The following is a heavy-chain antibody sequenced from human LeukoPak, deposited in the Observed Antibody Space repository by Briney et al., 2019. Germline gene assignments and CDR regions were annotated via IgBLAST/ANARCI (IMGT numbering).Heavy chain of an antibody. J-gene: IGHJ5*02. CDR3: ARDPGNYGSGSYRTKNWFDP. Sequence: SVKVSCKASGYTFTGYYMHWVRQAPGQGLEWMGWIIPILGIANYAQKFQGRVTITADKSTSTAYMELSSLRSEDTAVYYCARDPGNYGSGSYRTKNWFDPWGQGTLVTVSS. D-gene: IGHD3-10*01. V-gene: IGHV1-69*10. CDR2: IIPILGIA. CDR1: GYTFTGYY.